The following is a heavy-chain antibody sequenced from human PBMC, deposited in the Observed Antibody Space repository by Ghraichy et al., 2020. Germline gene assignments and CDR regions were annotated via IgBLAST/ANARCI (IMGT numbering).Heavy chain of an antibody. V-gene: IGHV4-34*01. D-gene: IGHD2-21*01. CDR1: GGSFSGYY. Sequence: TLSLTCAVYGGSFSGYYWSWIRQPPGKGLEWIGEINHSGSTNYNPSLKSRVTISVDTSKNQFSLKLSSVTAADTAVYYCARRRALRNWFDPWGQGTLVTVSS. CDR3: ARRRALRNWFDP. J-gene: IGHJ5*02. CDR2: INHSGST.